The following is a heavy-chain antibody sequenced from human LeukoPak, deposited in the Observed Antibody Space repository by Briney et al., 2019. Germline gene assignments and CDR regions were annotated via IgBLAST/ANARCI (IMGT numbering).Heavy chain of an antibody. CDR3: TRPLTAASLGDPYYYMDV. J-gene: IGHJ6*03. V-gene: IGHV3-73*01. CDR2: IRSKANSYAT. CDR1: GLTFSGSA. Sequence: PGGSLRLSCAASGLTFSGSAMHWVRQASGKGLEWIGRIRSKANSYATEYATSVKGRFTISRDDSKNTAYLQMNSLKTEDAAVYYCTRPLTAASLGDPYYYMDVWGKGTTVTVSS. D-gene: IGHD2-21*02.